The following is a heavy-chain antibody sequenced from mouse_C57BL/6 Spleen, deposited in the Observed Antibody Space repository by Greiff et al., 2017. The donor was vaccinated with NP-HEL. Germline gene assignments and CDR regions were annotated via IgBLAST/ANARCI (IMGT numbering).Heavy chain of an antibody. CDR2: IYPRSGNT. J-gene: IGHJ4*01. Sequence: QVQLQQCGAELARPGASVKLSCKASGYTFTSYGISWVKQRTGQGLEWIGEIYPRSGNTYYNEKFKGKATLTADKSSSTAYIELRSLTSEDSAVYFCARVTTVVATDYAMDYWGQGTSVTVSS. CDR3: ARVTTVVATDYAMDY. CDR1: GYTFTSYG. D-gene: IGHD1-1*01. V-gene: IGHV1-81*01.